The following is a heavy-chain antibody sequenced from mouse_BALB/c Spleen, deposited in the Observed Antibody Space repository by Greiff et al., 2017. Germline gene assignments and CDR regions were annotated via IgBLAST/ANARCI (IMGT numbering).Heavy chain of an antibody. Sequence: EVKLQESGPGLVKPSQSLSLTCTVTGYSITSDYAWNWIRQFPGNKLEWMGYISYSGSTSYNPSLKSRISITRDTSKNQFFLQLNSVTTEDTATYYCARELTGTRDYAMDYGGQGTSVTVSS. CDR3: ARELTGTRDYAMDY. CDR2: ISYSGST. CDR1: GYSITSDYA. V-gene: IGHV3-2*02. D-gene: IGHD4-1*01. J-gene: IGHJ4*01.